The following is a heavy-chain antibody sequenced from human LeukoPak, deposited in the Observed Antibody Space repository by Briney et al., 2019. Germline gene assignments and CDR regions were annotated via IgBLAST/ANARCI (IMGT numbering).Heavy chain of an antibody. V-gene: IGHV4-39*01. CDR1: GGSISSTSYF. CDR3: ARLPRGGNWFDP. J-gene: IGHJ5*02. Sequence: SETLSLTCTVSGGSISSTSYFWVWLRQPPGKRLEWIVTIYHSGSTYYSPSLKSRVTISVDTAKNQFSLKLSSVTAADTAMYYCARLPRGGNWFDPWGQGTLVTVSS. CDR2: IYHSGST. D-gene: IGHD5-12*01.